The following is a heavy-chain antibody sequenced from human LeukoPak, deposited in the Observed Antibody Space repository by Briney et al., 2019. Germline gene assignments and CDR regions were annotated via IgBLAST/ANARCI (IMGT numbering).Heavy chain of an antibody. Sequence: GGSLRLSCAASGFTFSNAWMSWVRQVAGKGLEWVGRIKSKIDGGTTDYAAPVKGRFTISRDDSKNTLYMQMNSLKTEDTAVYYCTTGESGIVTTIRIEPDAFDIWDQGTMVTVSS. CDR3: TTGESGIVTTIRIEPDAFDI. J-gene: IGHJ3*02. CDR2: IKSKIDGGTT. CDR1: GFTFSNAW. D-gene: IGHD5-12*01. V-gene: IGHV3-15*01.